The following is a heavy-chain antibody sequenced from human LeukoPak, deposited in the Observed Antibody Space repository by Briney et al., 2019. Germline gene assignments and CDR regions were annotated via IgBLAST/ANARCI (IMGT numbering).Heavy chain of an antibody. CDR1: GFTFSSYA. CDR2: ISGSGGST. D-gene: IGHD3-3*01. V-gene: IGHV3-23*01. J-gene: IGHJ4*02. CDR3: AKDRAYYDFWGGYPSYFHY. Sequence: PGGSLRLSCAASGFTFSSYAMSWVRQAPGKGLEGVSAISGSGGSTYYADSVKGRFTISRDNSKNTLYLQMNSLRAEDTAVYYCAKDRAYYDFWGGYPSYFHYWGQGTLVTVSS.